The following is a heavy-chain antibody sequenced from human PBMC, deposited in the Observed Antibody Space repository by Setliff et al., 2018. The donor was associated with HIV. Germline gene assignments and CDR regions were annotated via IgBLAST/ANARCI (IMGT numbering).Heavy chain of an antibody. J-gene: IGHJ4*02. CDR3: ATVVLGWGQKPVTGTTSDY. V-gene: IGHV1-8*02. CDR2: VNPDSGNT. D-gene: IGHD6-19*01. Sequence: ASVKVSCKASGYTFINYDIYWVRQTTGQGLEWMGWVNPDSGNTGYAKKFQGRVTMTRSNSISTAYMELSSLRSEDTAVYYCATVVLGWGQKPVTGTTSDYWGQGTLVTVSS. CDR1: GYTFINYD.